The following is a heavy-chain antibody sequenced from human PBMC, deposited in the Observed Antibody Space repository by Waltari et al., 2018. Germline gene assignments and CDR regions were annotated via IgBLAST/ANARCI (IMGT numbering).Heavy chain of an antibody. CDR2: ISGSGGRI. Sequence: EVQLLESGGGWVQPGGSLRLSCAASGFTFSNYAMTWVRPAPGKGLGWVSAISGSGGRIYYADSVKGRFTLSRDNSKSTLYLQMNSLRAEDTALYYCAKGGFVVVPAAQYYYFGMDVWGQGTTVTVSS. CDR1: GFTFSNYA. V-gene: IGHV3-23*01. J-gene: IGHJ6*02. CDR3: AKGGFVVVPAAQYYYFGMDV. D-gene: IGHD2-2*01.